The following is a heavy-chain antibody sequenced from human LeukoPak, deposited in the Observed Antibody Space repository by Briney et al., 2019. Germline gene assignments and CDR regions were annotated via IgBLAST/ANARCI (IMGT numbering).Heavy chain of an antibody. D-gene: IGHD6-19*01. Sequence: ASVKVSCKASGYTFTGYYTHWVRQAPGQGLEWMGWISAYNGNTNYAQKLQGRVTMTTDTSTSTAYMELRSLRSDDTAVYYCARDRYSSGWYVPAYWGQGTLVTVSS. CDR1: GYTFTGYY. V-gene: IGHV1-18*04. CDR3: ARDRYSSGWYVPAY. CDR2: ISAYNGNT. J-gene: IGHJ4*02.